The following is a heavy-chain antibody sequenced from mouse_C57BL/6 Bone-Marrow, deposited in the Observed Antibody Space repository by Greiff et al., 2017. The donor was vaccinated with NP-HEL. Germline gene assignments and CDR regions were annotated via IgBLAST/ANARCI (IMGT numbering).Heavy chain of an antibody. Sequence: EVKLVESGGGLVQPGESLKLSCEANEYEFPSHDMSWVRKTPEKRLELVAAINSDGGSTYYPDTMERRFIISRDNTKKTLYLQMSSLRSEDTAFYYCARHGGDWDLYWYFDVWGTGTTVTVSS. CDR1: EYEFPSHD. CDR3: ARHGGDWDLYWYFDV. D-gene: IGHD4-1*01. J-gene: IGHJ1*03. CDR2: INSDGGST. V-gene: IGHV5-2*01.